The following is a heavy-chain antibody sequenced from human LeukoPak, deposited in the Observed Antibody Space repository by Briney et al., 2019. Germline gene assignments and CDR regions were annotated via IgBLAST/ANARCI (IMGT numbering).Heavy chain of an antibody. J-gene: IGHJ4*02. CDR3: ARELKRYSSGPEGY. D-gene: IGHD2-15*01. CDR1: GGSISSGDYY. CDR2: IYYSGST. V-gene: IGHV4-30-4*08. Sequence: SETLSLTCTVSGGSISSGDYYWSWIRQPPGKGLEWIGYIYYSGSTYYNPSLKSRVTISVDTSKNQFSLKLSSVTAADTAVYYCARELKRYSSGPEGYWGQGTLVTVSS.